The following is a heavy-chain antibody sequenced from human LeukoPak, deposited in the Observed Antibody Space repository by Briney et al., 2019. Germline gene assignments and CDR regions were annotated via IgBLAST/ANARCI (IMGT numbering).Heavy chain of an antibody. V-gene: IGHV3-30*02. D-gene: IGHD3-16*01. J-gene: IGHJ6*03. CDR2: IRYDGSNK. Sequence: GGSLRLSCAASGFTFSSYGMHWVRQAPGKGLEWVAFIRYDGSNKYYADSVKGRFTISRDNYKNTLYLQMNSLRAEDTAVYYCAKDSAIYGLYYYYMDVWGKGTTVTISS. CDR3: AKDSAIYGLYYYYMDV. CDR1: GFTFSSYG.